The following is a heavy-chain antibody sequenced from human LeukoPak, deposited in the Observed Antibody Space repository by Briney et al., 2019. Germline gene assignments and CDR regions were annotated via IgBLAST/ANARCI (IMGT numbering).Heavy chain of an antibody. CDR3: ARGVFEYSSSSRYY. CDR1: GFTFSSHA. D-gene: IGHD6-6*01. V-gene: IGHV3-30*04. J-gene: IGHJ4*02. CDR2: ISYDGSNK. Sequence: PGRSLRLSCAASGFTFSSHAMHWVRQAPGKGLEWVAVISYDGSNKYYADSVKGRFTISRDNSKNTLYLQMNSLRAEDTAVYYCARGVFEYSSSSRYYWGQGTLVTVSS.